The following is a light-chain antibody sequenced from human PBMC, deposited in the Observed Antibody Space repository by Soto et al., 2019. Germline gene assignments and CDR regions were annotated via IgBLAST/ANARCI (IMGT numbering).Light chain of an antibody. V-gene: IGKV1-5*03. CDR2: RAS. CDR1: QTIYSW. CDR3: QQYHSSPPWT. Sequence: DIQMTQSPSTLSASVGDRVTLTCRASQTIYSWLAWYQQKPGKAPNLLIYRASTFVNGVPSRFSGSGSGTEFTLTISSLQPDDFATYYCQQYHSSPPWTFGQGTKVEIK. J-gene: IGKJ1*01.